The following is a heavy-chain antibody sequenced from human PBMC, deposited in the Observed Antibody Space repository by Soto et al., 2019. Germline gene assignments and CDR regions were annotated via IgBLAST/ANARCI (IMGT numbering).Heavy chain of an antibody. J-gene: IGHJ6*03. CDR3: ARESGGATATLDYYYFYMDV. Sequence: QVQLVQSGAEVKRPGASVTVSCRSSGDTFNDYYIHWVRQAPGQGLEWMGWINPNGGVTKYAQKFQGGVSMTRDTYIRTVYMQLSRLRSDDTAVYYAARESGGATATLDYYYFYMDVWGTGTTVTVSS. D-gene: IGHD2-15*01. CDR2: INPNGGVT. CDR1: GDTFNDYY. V-gene: IGHV1-2*02.